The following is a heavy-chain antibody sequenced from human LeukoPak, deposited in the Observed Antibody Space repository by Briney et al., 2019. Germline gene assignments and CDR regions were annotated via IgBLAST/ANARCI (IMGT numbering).Heavy chain of an antibody. Sequence: PGGSLRLSCAASGFTVSTNYMSWVRLAPGKGLAWVSLIYSDGSTSFADSVKGRFTISRDNSKNTLYLQMNYLRAEDTAVYYCARDYCTGGSCFGFLDYWGHGTLVTVSS. V-gene: IGHV3-66*01. CDR3: ARDYCTGGSCFGFLDY. J-gene: IGHJ4*01. CDR1: GFTVSTNY. CDR2: IYSDGST. D-gene: IGHD2-15*01.